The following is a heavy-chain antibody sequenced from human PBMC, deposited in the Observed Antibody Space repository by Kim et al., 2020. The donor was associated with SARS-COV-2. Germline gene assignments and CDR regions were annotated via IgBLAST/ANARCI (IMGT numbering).Heavy chain of an antibody. J-gene: IGHJ4*02. CDR1: GGSISSSSYY. V-gene: IGHV4-39*01. CDR3: ARLQVATIEAADY. Sequence: SETLSLTCTVSGGSISSSSYYWGWIRQPPGKGLEWIGSIYYSGSTYYNPSLKSRVTISVDTSKNQFSLKLSSVTAADTAVYYCARLQVATIEAADYWGQGTLVTVSS. CDR2: IYYSGST. D-gene: IGHD5-12*01.